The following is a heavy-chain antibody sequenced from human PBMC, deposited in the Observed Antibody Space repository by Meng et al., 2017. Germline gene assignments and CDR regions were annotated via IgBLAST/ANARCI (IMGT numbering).Heavy chain of an antibody. J-gene: IGHJ4*02. CDR1: GGAISSSNW. CDR2: IYHSGST. D-gene: IGHD1-26*01. V-gene: IGHV4-4*02. CDR3: ARDVVGAIIIARGDY. Sequence: QLQEAGPGLVKPSGTLSLTCAVSGGAISSSNWWSWVRQPSGKGLEWIGEIYHSGSTNYNPSLKSRVTISVDKSKNQFSLKLSSVTAADTAVYYCARDVVGAIIIARGDYWGQGTLVTVSS.